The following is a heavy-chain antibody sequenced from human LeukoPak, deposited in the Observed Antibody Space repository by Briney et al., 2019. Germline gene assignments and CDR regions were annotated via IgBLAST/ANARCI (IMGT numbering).Heavy chain of an antibody. CDR1: GGSISSSSYY. V-gene: IGHV4-39*01. D-gene: IGHD3-3*01. CDR2: IYYSGST. J-gene: IGHJ4*02. CDR3: ASLCYDFWSGYYPDY. Sequence: TSETLSLTCTVSGGSISSSSYYWGWIRQPPGKGLEWIGSIYYSGSTYYNPSLKSRVTISVDTSKNQFSLRLSSVTAADTAVYYCASLCYDFWSGYYPDYWGQGTLVTVSS.